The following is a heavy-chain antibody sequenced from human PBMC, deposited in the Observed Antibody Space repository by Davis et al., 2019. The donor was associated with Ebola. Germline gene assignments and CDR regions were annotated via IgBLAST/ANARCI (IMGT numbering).Heavy chain of an antibody. CDR3: ANPRGNSGYPY. J-gene: IGHJ4*02. CDR1: GFTFSSYA. V-gene: IGHV3-23*01. Sequence: PGGSLRLSCAASGFTFSSYAMSWVRQTPGKGLEWVSAITGSGSLTGYADSVKGRFTISRDNSKNTLNMQMNSLRVEDTAVYYCANPRGNSGYPYWGQGTLVTVSS. D-gene: IGHD5-12*01. CDR2: ITGSGSLT.